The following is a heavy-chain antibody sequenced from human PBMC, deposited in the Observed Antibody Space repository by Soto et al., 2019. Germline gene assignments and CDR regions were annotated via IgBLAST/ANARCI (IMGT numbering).Heavy chain of an antibody. Sequence: ASVKVSCKASGYTFTSYDINWVRQATGQGLEWMGWMNPNSGKTGYAQKFQGRVTMTRNTSISTAYMELGSLRSEDTAVYYCAVGLSRNVLRYFDWLPGGWFDPWGQGTLVTVSS. J-gene: IGHJ5*02. CDR1: GYTFTSYD. V-gene: IGHV1-8*01. D-gene: IGHD3-9*01. CDR3: AVGLSRNVLRYFDWLPGGWFDP. CDR2: MNPNSGKT.